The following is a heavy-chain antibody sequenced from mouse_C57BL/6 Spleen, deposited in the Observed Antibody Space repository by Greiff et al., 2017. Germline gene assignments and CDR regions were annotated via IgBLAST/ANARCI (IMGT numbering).Heavy chain of an antibody. D-gene: IGHD1-1*01. V-gene: IGHV1-64*01. Sequence: VQLQQPGAELVKPGASVKLSCKASGYTFTSYWMHWVKQRPGQGLEWIGMIHPNSGSTNYNEKFKSKATLTVDKSSSTAYMQLSSLTSEDSAVYYCARWGTTVVAPYAMDYWGQGTSVTVSS. CDR2: IHPNSGST. CDR1: GYTFTSYW. J-gene: IGHJ4*01. CDR3: ARWGTTVVAPYAMDY.